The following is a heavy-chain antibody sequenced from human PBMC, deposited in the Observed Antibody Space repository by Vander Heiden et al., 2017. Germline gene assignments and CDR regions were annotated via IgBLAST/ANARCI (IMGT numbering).Heavy chain of an antibody. V-gene: IGHV3-23*01. CDR2: ISRRGGLL. D-gene: IGHD3-10*01. CDR1: GFTFGGYA. Sequence: EVRLLESGGGLVQPGGSLRLSCAASGFTFGGYAMCWVRQAPGKGLGGVSAISRRGGLLFYADSVKGRFTISRDISKNTLYLQMNTLRAEDTAVYFCAKSRGDSYYYAMDAWGQGTTVTVSS. J-gene: IGHJ6*02. CDR3: AKSRGDSYYYAMDA.